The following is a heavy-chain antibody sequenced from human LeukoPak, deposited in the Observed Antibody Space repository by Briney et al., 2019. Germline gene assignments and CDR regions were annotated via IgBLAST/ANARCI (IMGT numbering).Heavy chain of an antibody. Sequence: PGRSLRLSCAVSGFTFSSCAMHWVRQAPGKGLEWVALISYDGSNKYYADSVNGRFTISRDNSKNTLHLQMNSLRAEDTAVYYCAREEQWLRGIPNFDYWGQGTLVTVSS. J-gene: IGHJ4*02. V-gene: IGHV3-30-3*01. CDR2: ISYDGSNK. CDR3: AREEQWLRGIPNFDY. CDR1: GFTFSSCA. D-gene: IGHD6-19*01.